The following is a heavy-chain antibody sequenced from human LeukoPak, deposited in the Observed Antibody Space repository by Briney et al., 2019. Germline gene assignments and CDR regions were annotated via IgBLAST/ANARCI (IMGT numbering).Heavy chain of an antibody. J-gene: IGHJ4*02. Sequence: SETLSLTCAVYGGSFSGYYWSWIRQPPGKGLEWIGYIYYSGSTNYNPSLKSRVTISVDTSKNQFSLKLSSVTAADTAVYYCVRRVTSSGYYILDYFDYWGQGTLVTVSS. CDR2: IYYSGST. CDR1: GGSFSGYY. D-gene: IGHD3-22*01. CDR3: VRRVTSSGYYILDYFDY. V-gene: IGHV4-59*01.